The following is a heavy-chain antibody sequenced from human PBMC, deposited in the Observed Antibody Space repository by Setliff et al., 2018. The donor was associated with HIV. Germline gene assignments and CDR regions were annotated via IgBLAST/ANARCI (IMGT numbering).Heavy chain of an antibody. CDR2: IYTSGST. CDR3: AREGDYNFDNTGYLRGGYYYYCMDV. Sequence: SETLSLTCTVSGGSISSGTYYWSWIRQPAGKGLEWIGRIYTSGSTDYNPSLKSRVTISVDTSKNQFSLKLISVTAAYTAVYYCAREGDYNFDNTGYLRGGYYYYCMDVWGKGTTVTVSS. V-gene: IGHV4-61*02. CDR1: GGSISSGTYY. D-gene: IGHD3-22*01. J-gene: IGHJ6*03.